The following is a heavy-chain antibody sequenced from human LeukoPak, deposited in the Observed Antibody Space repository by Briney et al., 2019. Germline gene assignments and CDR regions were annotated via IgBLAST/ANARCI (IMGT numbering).Heavy chain of an antibody. J-gene: IGHJ1*01. Sequence: SETLSLTCTVSGGSISSYYWSWIRQPPGKGLEWIGYIHYSGSTNYNPSLKSRVTISVDTSKNQFSLKLSSVTAADTAVYYCARGTCPEYFQHWGQGTLVTVSS. CDR3: ARGTCPEYFQH. D-gene: IGHD2-8*01. V-gene: IGHV4-59*01. CDR2: IHYSGST. CDR1: GGSISSYY.